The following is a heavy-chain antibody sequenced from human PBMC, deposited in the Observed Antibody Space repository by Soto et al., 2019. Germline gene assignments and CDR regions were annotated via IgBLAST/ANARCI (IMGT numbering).Heavy chain of an antibody. CDR3: AKVLRLWSKDYYYYGMDV. Sequence: QVQLVETGGGVVQPGRSLRLSCAASGFTFSSYGMHWVRQAPGKGLEWVAVISYDGSKEFYADSVKGRFTISRDNSKNTLYLQMNSLRAEDTAVYYCAKVLRLWSKDYYYYGMDVWGQGTTVTVSS. CDR2: ISYDGSKE. D-gene: IGHD5-18*01. J-gene: IGHJ6*02. CDR1: GFTFSSYG. V-gene: IGHV3-30*18.